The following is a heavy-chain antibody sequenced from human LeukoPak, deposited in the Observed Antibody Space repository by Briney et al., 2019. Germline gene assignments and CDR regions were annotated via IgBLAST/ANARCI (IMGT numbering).Heavy chain of an antibody. Sequence: GGSLRLSCITSGFSFADYAISWFRQAPGKGLEGVSFLRSKIYGGAAEYAASVKGRFTISREDSKGIAYLHMTSLKTEDTAVYYCARDQLGGDPGNYYYYYMDVWGKGTTVTVSS. V-gene: IGHV3-49*03. CDR3: ARDQLGGDPGNYYYYYMDV. CDR1: GFSFADYA. J-gene: IGHJ6*03. CDR2: LRSKIYGGAA. D-gene: IGHD4-17*01.